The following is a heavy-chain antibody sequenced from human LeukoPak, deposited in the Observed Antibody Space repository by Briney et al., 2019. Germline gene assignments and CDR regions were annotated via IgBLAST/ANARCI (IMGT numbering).Heavy chain of an antibody. J-gene: IGHJ5*02. CDR1: GGSISSYY. Sequence: SETLSLTCTVSGGSISSYYWSWIRQPPGKGLEWIGYIYYSGSTNYNPSLKSRVTISVDTSKNQFSLKLSSVTAADTAVYYCARASHSSGWYDLSWFDPWGQGTLVTVSS. D-gene: IGHD6-19*01. CDR3: ARASHSSGWYDLSWFDP. V-gene: IGHV4-59*01. CDR2: IYYSGST.